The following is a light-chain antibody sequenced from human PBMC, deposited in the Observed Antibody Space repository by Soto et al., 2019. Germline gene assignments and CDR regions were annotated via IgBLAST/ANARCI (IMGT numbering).Light chain of an antibody. J-gene: IGKJ5*01. CDR2: DAS. V-gene: IGKV3-11*01. Sequence: EIVLTQSPVTLSLSPGERAALSCRTSQSVGNYLAWYQQKPGQAPRLLIYDASNRATGIPARFGGSGSGTDFTLTISSLEPEDFAVYYCQQRSNWPPEGTFGQGTRLEIK. CDR3: QQRSNWPPEGT. CDR1: QSVGNY.